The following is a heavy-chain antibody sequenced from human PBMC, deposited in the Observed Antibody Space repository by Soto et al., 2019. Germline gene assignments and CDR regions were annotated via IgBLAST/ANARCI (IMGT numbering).Heavy chain of an antibody. D-gene: IGHD6-13*01. CDR1: GYTFTGYY. CDR3: ARDHESWYYWFDP. Sequence: ASVKVSCKASGYTFTGYYMHWVRQAPGQGLEWMGWINPNSGGTNYAQKFQGRVTMTRDTSISTAYMELSRLRSDDTAVYYCARDHESWYYWFDPWGQGNMVTVS. CDR2: INPNSGGT. V-gene: IGHV1-2*02. J-gene: IGHJ5*02.